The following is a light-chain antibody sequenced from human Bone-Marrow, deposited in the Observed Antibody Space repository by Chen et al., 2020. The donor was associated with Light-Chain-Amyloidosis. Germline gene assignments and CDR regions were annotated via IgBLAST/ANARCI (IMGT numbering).Light chain of an antibody. J-gene: IGLJ2*01. Sequence: QSVLSQPPSASGTPGQRVTLSCPGGRSNIGSNTVNWYQHLPGKAPKLLIHTNSYRPAAVPDRFSASKSGTSASLAISGLQSEDEADYYCATYDDSLNGAAFGGGTKLTVL. CDR1: RSNIGSNT. V-gene: IGLV1-44*01. CDR3: ATYDDSLNGAA. CDR2: TNS.